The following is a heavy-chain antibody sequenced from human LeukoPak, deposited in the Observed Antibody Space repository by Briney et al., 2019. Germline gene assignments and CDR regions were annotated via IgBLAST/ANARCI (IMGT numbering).Heavy chain of an antibody. CDR2: ISSSSSTI. V-gene: IGHV3-48*04. CDR3: ARDPSGYLGFNY. D-gene: IGHD5-12*01. Sequence: GGSLRLSCAASGFTFSSYSMNWVRQAPGKGLEWVSYISSSSSTIYYADPVKGRFTISRDNAKNSLYLQMNSLRAEDTAVYYCARDPSGYLGFNYWGQGTLDTVSS. J-gene: IGHJ4*02. CDR1: GFTFSSYS.